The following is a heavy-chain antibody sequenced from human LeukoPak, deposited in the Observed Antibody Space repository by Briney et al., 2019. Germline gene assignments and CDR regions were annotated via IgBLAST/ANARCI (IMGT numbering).Heavy chain of an antibody. CDR1: GFTFDDYA. V-gene: IGHV3-9*01. CDR3: AKDHSAFFDAFHI. CDR2: ISFNSDGT. D-gene: IGHD2-15*01. Sequence: GGSLRLPCAASGFTFDDYAMHWVRHAPGKGLEWVSGISFNSDGTVYTDSVKGRFTISRDNAKNSLYLQMNSLRAEDTALYYCAKDHSAFFDAFHIWGQGTMVTVSS. J-gene: IGHJ3*02.